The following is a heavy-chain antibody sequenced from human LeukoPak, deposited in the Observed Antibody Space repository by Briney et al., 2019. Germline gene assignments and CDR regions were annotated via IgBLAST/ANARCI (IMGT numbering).Heavy chain of an antibody. CDR1: GFTFSSYS. CDR2: ISSSSSYI. J-gene: IGHJ4*02. D-gene: IGHD6-13*01. V-gene: IGHV3-21*01. CDR3: ARDGVAAAGPGGDY. Sequence: KPGGSLRLSCAASGFTFSSYSMNWVRQAPGKGLEWVSSISSSSSYIYYADSVKGRFTISRDNAKNSLYLQMNSLRAEDTAVYYCARDGVAAAGPGGDYWGQGTLVTVSS.